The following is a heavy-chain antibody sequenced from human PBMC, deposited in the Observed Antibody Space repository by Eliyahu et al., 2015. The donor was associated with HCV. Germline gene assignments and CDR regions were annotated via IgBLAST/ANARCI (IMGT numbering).Heavy chain of an antibody. CDR2: YYCGWAH. J-gene: IGHJ4*02. CDR3: ARKPSGGLRLGYFDY. V-gene: IGHV4-59*01. Sequence: QVQLQESGPGLVKPSETLSLTCTVSGGSISSYYWSWIRQPPGKGLESGLGIYYCGWAHQLQPLKSRVTISVDTSKNQFSLKLSSVTAADTAVYYCARKPSGGLRLGYFDYWGQGTLVTVSS. D-gene: IGHD6-19*01. CDR1: GGSISSYY.